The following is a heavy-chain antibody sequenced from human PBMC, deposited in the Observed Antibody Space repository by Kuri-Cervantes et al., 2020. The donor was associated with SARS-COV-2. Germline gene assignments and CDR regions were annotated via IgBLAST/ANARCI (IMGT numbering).Heavy chain of an antibody. Sequence: ETLSLTCAASGFTFSGHWIHWVRQAPGKGLVWVSRINPDGSYTNNADSVKGRFTLSRDNAKNMLFLQMNSLRAEDTAVDYCVRDGDHWNFDYWGQGTLVAVSS. V-gene: IGHV3-74*01. J-gene: IGHJ4*02. CDR3: VRDGDHWNFDY. CDR1: GFTFSGHW. CDR2: INPDGSYT. D-gene: IGHD1-1*01.